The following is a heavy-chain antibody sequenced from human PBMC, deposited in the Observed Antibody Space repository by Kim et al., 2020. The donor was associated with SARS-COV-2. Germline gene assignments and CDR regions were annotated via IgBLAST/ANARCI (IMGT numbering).Heavy chain of an antibody. Sequence: GGSLRLSCEMSGFKFERFAVHWGQPPGKGLEWVSGLSLDSDRIGYADSVKGRFTVSRDKAKDTLYLQMDSLRIEDTAFYYCTRDLVPGGADYWGQGTLVT. CDR1: GFKFERFA. CDR3: TRDLVPGGADY. CDR2: LSLDSDRI. J-gene: IGHJ4*02. V-gene: IGHV3-9*01. D-gene: IGHD6-6*01.